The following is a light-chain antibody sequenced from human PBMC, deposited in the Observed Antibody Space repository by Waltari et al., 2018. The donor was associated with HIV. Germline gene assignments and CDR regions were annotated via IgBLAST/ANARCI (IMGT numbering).Light chain of an antibody. V-gene: IGKV4-1*01. Sequence: DIVMTQSPDSLAVSLGERATINCKSSRSVLYSSNNKNFLAWYQQKPGQPPKLLISWASTRESGVPDRFSGSGSGTDFTLTVSSLQAEDVAVYYCQQYYTTPLTFGQGTGVEV. J-gene: IGKJ1*01. CDR3: QQYYTTPLT. CDR2: WAS. CDR1: RSVLYSSNNKNF.